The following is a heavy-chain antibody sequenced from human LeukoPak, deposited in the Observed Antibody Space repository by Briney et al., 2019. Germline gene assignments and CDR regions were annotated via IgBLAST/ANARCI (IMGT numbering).Heavy chain of an antibody. J-gene: IGHJ4*02. CDR2: IYYSGST. CDR1: GGSTSSYY. V-gene: IGHV4-59*01. CDR3: ASNSGSRGY. Sequence: SETLSLTCTVSGGSTSSYYWSWIRHPPRKGLEWIGYIYYSGSTNYNPSLKSRVTISVDTSNKQFSLKLSSVTAADTAVYYCASNSGSRGYWGQGTLVTVSS. D-gene: IGHD1-26*01.